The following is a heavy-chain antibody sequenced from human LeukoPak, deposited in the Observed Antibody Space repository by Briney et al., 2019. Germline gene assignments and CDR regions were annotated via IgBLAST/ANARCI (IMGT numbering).Heavy chain of an antibody. V-gene: IGHV1-46*01. Sequence: PGASVKVSCKASGYTFTSYYMHWVRQAPGQGLEWMGIINPSGGSTSYAQKFQGRVTMTRDMPTSTVYMELSSLRSEDTAVYYCARGPNWNHGRGWFDPWGQGTLVTVSS. CDR2: INPSGGST. J-gene: IGHJ5*02. CDR3: ARGPNWNHGRGWFDP. CDR1: GYTFTSYY. D-gene: IGHD1-1*01.